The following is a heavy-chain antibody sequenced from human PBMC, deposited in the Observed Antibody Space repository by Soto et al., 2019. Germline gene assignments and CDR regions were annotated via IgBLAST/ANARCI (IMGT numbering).Heavy chain of an antibody. D-gene: IGHD3-16*01. CDR3: ARDVTDFGNWFDP. Sequence: QVQLVQSGAEVKKPGASVKVSCKASGYTFTSYGISWVRQAPGQGLEWMGWISAYNGNTNYAQQLQGRVTMTPDTSTSTAYMELRSLISDDTAVYYCARDVTDFGNWFDPWGQGTLVTVSS. CDR1: GYTFTSYG. J-gene: IGHJ5*02. V-gene: IGHV1-18*01. CDR2: ISAYNGNT.